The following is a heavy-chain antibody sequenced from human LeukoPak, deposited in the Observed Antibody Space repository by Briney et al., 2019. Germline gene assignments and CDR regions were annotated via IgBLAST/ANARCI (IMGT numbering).Heavy chain of an antibody. CDR2: ISGSGGST. CDR1: GFTFSSYA. D-gene: IGHD5-24*01. V-gene: IGHV3-23*01. J-gene: IGHJ4*02. Sequence: GGSLRLSCAASGFTFSSYAMSWVRQAPGEGLEWVSAISGSGGSTYYADSVKGRFTISRDNSKNTLYLQMNSLTAEATAVYSCPKAARKRSYFDYWGQGTLVTVSS. CDR3: PKAARKRSYFDY.